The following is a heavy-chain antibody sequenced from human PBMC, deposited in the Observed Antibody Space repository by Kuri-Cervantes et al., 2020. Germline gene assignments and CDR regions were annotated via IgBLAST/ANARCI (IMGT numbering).Heavy chain of an antibody. V-gene: IGHV1-2*04. CDR3: ARAVSPAAPGDY. J-gene: IGHJ4*02. Sequence: ASVKVSCKASGYTFTGYYMHWVRQAPGQGLEWMGWINPNSGGTSYAQKFQGWVTMTRDTSISTAYMELSRLRSDDTAVYYCARAVSPAAPGDYWGQGTLVTVSS. D-gene: IGHD6-13*01. CDR2: INPNSGGT. CDR1: GYTFTGYY.